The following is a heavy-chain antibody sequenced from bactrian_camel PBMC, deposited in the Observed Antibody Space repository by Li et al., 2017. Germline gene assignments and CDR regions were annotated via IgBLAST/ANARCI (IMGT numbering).Heavy chain of an antibody. D-gene: IGHD3*01. Sequence: VQLVESGGGSAQAGGSLTLSCVASGDTSRTHCMAWFRQVPGKEREGVAVISTGGSSTYYADSVKGRFTISRDNAMKTLYLQMNSQTPEDTAIYYCAAAKGLPDLLRGGYLSARSYNYWGRGTQVTVS. J-gene: IGHJ4*01. V-gene: IGHV3S1*01. CDR3: AAAKGLPDLLRGGYLSARSYNY. CDR1: GDTSRTHC. CDR2: ISTGGSST.